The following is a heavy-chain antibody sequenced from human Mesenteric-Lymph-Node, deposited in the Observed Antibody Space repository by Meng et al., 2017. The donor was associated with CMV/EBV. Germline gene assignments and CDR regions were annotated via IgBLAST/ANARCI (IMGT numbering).Heavy chain of an antibody. D-gene: IGHD6-6*01. Sequence: GGSLRLSCAASGFTFSDYYMSWIRQAPGKGLEWVSYISSSGSTIYYADSVKGRFTISRDNAKNSLYLQMNSLRAEDTAVYYCARDAYVYYSSSWMYNWFDPWGQGTLVTVSS. CDR2: ISSSGSTI. CDR1: GFTFSDYY. CDR3: ARDAYVYYSSSWMYNWFDP. J-gene: IGHJ5*02. V-gene: IGHV3-11*04.